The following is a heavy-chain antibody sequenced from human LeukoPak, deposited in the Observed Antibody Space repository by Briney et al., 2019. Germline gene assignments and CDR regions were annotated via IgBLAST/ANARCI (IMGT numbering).Heavy chain of an antibody. D-gene: IGHD5-24*01. Sequence: PSETLSLTCTVSGGSISSISYYWGWIRQPPGKGLEWIGSTYHNGSTYYNPSLKSRVTISADTSKNQFSLKLSSVTAADTAVYYCARHPSGRMWLQQGGWFDPWGQGTLVTVSS. J-gene: IGHJ5*02. CDR2: TYHNGST. CDR3: ARHPSGRMWLQQGGWFDP. CDR1: GGSISSISYY. V-gene: IGHV4-39*01.